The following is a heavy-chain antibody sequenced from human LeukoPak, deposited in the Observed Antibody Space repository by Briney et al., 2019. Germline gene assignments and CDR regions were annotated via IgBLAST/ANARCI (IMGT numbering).Heavy chain of an antibody. J-gene: IGHJ3*02. CDR1: GFTFSDYS. CDR3: ARDGGGDIVVVPAGDAFDI. Sequence: GESLRLSCAASGFTFSDYSMNWVRQAPGKGLEWVAVISYDGSNKYYADSVKGRFTISRDNSKNTLYLQMNSLRAEDTAVYYCARDGGGDIVVVPAGDAFDIWGQGTMVTVSS. V-gene: IGHV3-30*03. D-gene: IGHD2-2*01. CDR2: ISYDGSNK.